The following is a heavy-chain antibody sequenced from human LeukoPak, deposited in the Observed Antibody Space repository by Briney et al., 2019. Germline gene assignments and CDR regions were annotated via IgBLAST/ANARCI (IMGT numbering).Heavy chain of an antibody. V-gene: IGHV3-21*01. D-gene: IGHD6-13*01. CDR3: ARHSTYSSSYYYYGMDV. Sequence: GGSLRLSCAASGFTFSSYSMNWVRQAPGRGLEWVSSISSSSSYIYYADSVKGRFTISRDNAKNSLYLQMNSLRAEDTAVYYCARHSTYSSSYYYYGMDVWGQGTTVTVSS. CDR2: ISSSSSYI. CDR1: GFTFSSYS. J-gene: IGHJ6*02.